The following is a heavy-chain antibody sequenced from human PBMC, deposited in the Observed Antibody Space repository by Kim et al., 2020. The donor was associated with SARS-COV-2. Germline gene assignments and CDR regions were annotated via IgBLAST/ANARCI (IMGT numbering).Heavy chain of an antibody. J-gene: IGHJ3*02. Sequence: GGSLRLSCAASGFTFSSYCMHWVRQAPGKGLEWLAVISYDGSNKYYADSVTGRFTISRDNSKNTLYLQMNSLRAEDLAVYYCARGLGWLRLFPDAAFDIWGQGTMVTVSS. CDR1: GFTFSSYC. CDR2: ISYDGSNK. V-gene: IGHV3-33*05. D-gene: IGHD5-12*01. CDR3: ARGLGWLRLFPDAAFDI.